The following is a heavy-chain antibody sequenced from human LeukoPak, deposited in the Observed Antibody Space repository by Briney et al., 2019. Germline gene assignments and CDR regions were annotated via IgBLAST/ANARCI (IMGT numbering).Heavy chain of an antibody. D-gene: IGHD3-10*01. Sequence: SETLSLTCTVSGGSVSSADYYWAWIRQHPGKGLEWIGYIYYSGDTYYNPSLKSRVILSVDTSKNQFSLRLESVTAADTAVYYCARALSGSYSTSYYFDYWGQGTLVTVSS. CDR3: ARALSGSYSTSYYFDY. CDR2: IYYSGDT. CDR1: GGSVSSADYY. J-gene: IGHJ4*02. V-gene: IGHV4-31*03.